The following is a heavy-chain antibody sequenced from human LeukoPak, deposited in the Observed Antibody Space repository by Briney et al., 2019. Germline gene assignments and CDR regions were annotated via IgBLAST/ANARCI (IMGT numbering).Heavy chain of an antibody. CDR3: ARDWERDYYDSSGYLDY. Sequence: GGSLRLSCAASGFTFSSYAIHWVRQAPGKGLEWVAVISYDGSNKYYADSVKGRFTISRDNSKNTLYLQMNSLRAEDTAVYYCARDWERDYYDSSGYLDYWGQGTLVTVSS. V-gene: IGHV3-30-3*01. J-gene: IGHJ4*02. D-gene: IGHD3-22*01. CDR2: ISYDGSNK. CDR1: GFTFSSYA.